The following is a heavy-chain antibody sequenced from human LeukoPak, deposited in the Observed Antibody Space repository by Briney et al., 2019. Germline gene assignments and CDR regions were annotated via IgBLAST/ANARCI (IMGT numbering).Heavy chain of an antibody. CDR3: ARDPYCSGGSCYDDAFDI. CDR2: IYTRGST. Sequence: SETLSLTCTVSGGSISSYYRSWIRQPAGEGLEWIGRIYTRGSTNYNPSLKSRVTMSVDTSKNQLSLKLSSVTAADTAVYYCARDPYCSGGSCYDDAFDIWGQGTMVTVSS. D-gene: IGHD2-15*01. J-gene: IGHJ3*02. CDR1: GGSISSYY. V-gene: IGHV4-4*07.